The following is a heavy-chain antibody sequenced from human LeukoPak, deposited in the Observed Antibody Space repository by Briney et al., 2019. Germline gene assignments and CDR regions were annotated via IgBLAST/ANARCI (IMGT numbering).Heavy chain of an antibody. V-gene: IGHV4-34*01. CDR2: INHSGST. J-gene: IGHJ6*02. Sequence: SETLSLTCAVYGGSFSGYYWSWIRQPPGKGLEWIGEINHSGSTNYNPSLKSRVTISVDTSKNQFSLKLSSVTAADTAVYYCARLAGYYYYYYGMDVWAKGPRSPSP. CDR3: ARLAGYYYYYYGMDV. D-gene: IGHD3-9*01. CDR1: GGSFSGYY.